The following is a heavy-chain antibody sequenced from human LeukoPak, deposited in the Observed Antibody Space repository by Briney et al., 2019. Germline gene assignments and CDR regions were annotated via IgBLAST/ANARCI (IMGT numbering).Heavy chain of an antibody. CDR1: GYTFTGYY. J-gene: IGHJ5*02. D-gene: IGHD2-2*01. CDR3: ARAPTVVVPAARYWFDP. CDR2: INPNSGGT. V-gene: IGHV1-2*02. Sequence: ASVKVSCTASGYTFTGYYMHWVRQAPGRGLEWMGWINPNSGGTNYAQKFQGRVTMTRDTSISTAYMELSRLRSDDTAVYYCARAPTVVVPAARYWFDPWGQGTLVTVSS.